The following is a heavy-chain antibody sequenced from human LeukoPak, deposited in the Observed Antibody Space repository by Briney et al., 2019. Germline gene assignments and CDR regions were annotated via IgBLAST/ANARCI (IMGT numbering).Heavy chain of an antibody. D-gene: IGHD5-18*01. J-gene: IGHJ6*02. CDR1: GFTFGDHA. CDR2: IRSQACRGTT. CDR3: TRGPIHLWLYDGTDV. Sequence: GGSLRLSCTASGFTFGDHAMSWVRQAPGKGLEWVDFIRSQACRGTTEYAASVKGRFIISRDDSKSIVYLQMSSLIVEDTAVYFCTRGPIHLWLYDGTDVWGQGTTVIVSS. V-gene: IGHV3-49*04.